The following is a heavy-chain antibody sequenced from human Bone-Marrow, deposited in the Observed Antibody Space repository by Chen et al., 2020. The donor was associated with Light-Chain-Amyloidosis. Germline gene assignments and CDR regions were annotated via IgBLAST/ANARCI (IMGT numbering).Heavy chain of an antibody. CDR2: IYPDDSDA. CDR3: ARLRDGYNFDY. D-gene: IGHD5-12*01. Sequence: EVQLEQSGPEVKKPGESLKISCKGSGYTFPNYWIGWVRQMPGKGLEWMGVIYPDDSDARYSPSFEGQVTISADKSITTAYLQWRILKASDTAMYYCARLRDGYNFDYWGQGTLVTVSS. V-gene: IGHV5-51*01. CDR1: GYTFPNYW. J-gene: IGHJ4*02.